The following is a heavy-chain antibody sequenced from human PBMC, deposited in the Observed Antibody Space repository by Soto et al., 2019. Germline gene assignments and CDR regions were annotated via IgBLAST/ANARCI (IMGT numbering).Heavy chain of an antibody. CDR3: ASCHGVCYTRFLY. Sequence: QVHLVQSGAEVKKPGSSVKVSCRASGGTFSSYSLSWMRQAPGQGLEWMGGIIPIFGTTNYAQQFQGRFTISADESMSTIYMELSGLRSEDTAVYYCASCHGVCYTRFLYWGQGALVTVSS. CDR2: IIPIFGTT. D-gene: IGHD2-8*01. J-gene: IGHJ4*02. CDR1: GGTFSSYS. V-gene: IGHV1-69*01.